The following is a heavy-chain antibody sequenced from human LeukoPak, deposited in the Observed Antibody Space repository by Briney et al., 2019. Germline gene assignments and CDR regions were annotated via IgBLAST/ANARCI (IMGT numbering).Heavy chain of an antibody. J-gene: IGHJ4*02. V-gene: IGHV3-30*18. D-gene: IGHD5-18*01. CDR1: GFTFSSYG. CDR3: AKSCGYSYGGIGY. Sequence: GRSLRLSCAASGFTFSSYGMHWVRQAPGKGLEWVAVISYDGSNKYYADSVKGRFTISRDNSKNTLYLQMNSLRAEDTAVYYCAKSCGYSYGGIGYWGQGTLVTVSS. CDR2: ISYDGSNK.